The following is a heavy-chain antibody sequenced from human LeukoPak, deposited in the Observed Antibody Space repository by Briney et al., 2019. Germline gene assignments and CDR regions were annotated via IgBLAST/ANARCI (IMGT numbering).Heavy chain of an antibody. CDR3: ASLNSGYGFSDY. D-gene: IGHD5-12*01. CDR2: IYTSGST. Sequence: SETLSLNCTVSGNSISSGDYYWSWLRQPAGKGLEWIARIYTSGSTTYNHSINRRITKSVNTSTNQLLLKLSSVTAADTAVYYCASLNSGYGFSDYWGQGTLVTVSS. CDR1: GNSISSGDYY. J-gene: IGHJ4*02. V-gene: IGHV4-61*02.